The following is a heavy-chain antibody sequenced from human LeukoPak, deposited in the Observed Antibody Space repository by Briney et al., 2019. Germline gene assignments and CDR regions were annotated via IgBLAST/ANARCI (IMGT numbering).Heavy chain of an antibody. V-gene: IGHV4-59*01. CDR3: ARVKHLVYGYYFDD. CDR2: IYYSVSA. D-gene: IGHD6-13*01. CDR1: GVSISSYY. J-gene: IGHJ4*02. Sequence: SETLSLTCTVSGVSISSYYWSWIRQPPGKGLEWIGYIYYSVSANYNPSLKSRVTISIHTSKSQFSLKLSSVTAADTAVYYCARVKHLVYGYYFDDWGQGTLVTVSS.